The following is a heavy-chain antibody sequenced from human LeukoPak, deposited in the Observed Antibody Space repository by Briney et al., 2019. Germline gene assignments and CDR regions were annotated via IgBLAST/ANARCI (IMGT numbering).Heavy chain of an antibody. J-gene: IGHJ4*02. CDR3: ARDNGGYPYYFHY. CDR1: GDSISSYY. CDR2: IHYSGST. Sequence: PSETLSLTCTVSGDSISSYYWSWIRQPPGKGLEWIGYIHYSGSTNSNPSLKSRVTISVDTSKNQFSLKLSSVTAADTAVYYCARDNGGYPYYFHYWGQGTLVTV. D-gene: IGHD4-17*01. V-gene: IGHV4-59*01.